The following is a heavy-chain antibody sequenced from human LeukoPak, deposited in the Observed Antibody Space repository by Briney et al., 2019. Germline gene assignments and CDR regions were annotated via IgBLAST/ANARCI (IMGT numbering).Heavy chain of an antibody. J-gene: IGHJ3*02. Sequence: ASVKVSCKASGYTFTSYDINWVRQATGQGLEWMGWMNPNSGNTGYAQKFQGRVTITRDTSASTAYMELSSLRSEDMAVYYCARLKTDAFDIWGQGTMVTVSS. CDR2: MNPNSGNT. CDR3: ARLKTDAFDI. CDR1: GYTFTSYD. V-gene: IGHV1-8*01.